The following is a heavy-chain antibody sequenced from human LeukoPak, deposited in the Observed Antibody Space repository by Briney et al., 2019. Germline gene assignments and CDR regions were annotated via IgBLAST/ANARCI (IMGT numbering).Heavy chain of an antibody. CDR2: RGST. J-gene: IGHJ4*02. Sequence: SGTLSLTCDVSTGSINSNNWCRCVRQPPGKGLEWIYRGSTDYSPSLKSRVTVSVDSSTNQFFLKLSSVTAADTAMYSCARESCALYHWLAIDHCGQGTLVTVSS. CDR3: ARESCALYHWLAIDH. CDR1: TGSINSNNW. D-gene: IGHD6-19*01. V-gene: IGHV4-4*02.